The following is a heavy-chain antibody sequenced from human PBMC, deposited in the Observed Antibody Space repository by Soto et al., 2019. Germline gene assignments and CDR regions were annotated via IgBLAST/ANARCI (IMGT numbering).Heavy chain of an antibody. CDR1: GFSLSTTGEG. V-gene: IGHV2-5*01. CDR3: AQVDDVAALFAY. CDR2: IYWNDDK. D-gene: IGHD6-6*01. J-gene: IGHJ4*02. Sequence: SGPTLVNTTQTLTLTSTFSGFSLSTTGEGVGWIRQPPGKALEWLAVIYWNDDKSYSPSLKSRLTISKDTSKKQVVLTMMNMAPVDTGTYYCAQVDDVAALFAYLGQGTLVTVSS.